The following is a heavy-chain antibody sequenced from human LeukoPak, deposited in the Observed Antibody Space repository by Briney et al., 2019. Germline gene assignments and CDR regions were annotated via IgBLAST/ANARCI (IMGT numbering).Heavy chain of an antibody. J-gene: IGHJ3*02. V-gene: IGHV3-30-3*01. CDR2: ISYDGSNK. CDR1: GFTFSSYA. D-gene: IGHD3-3*01. CDR3: ARGAPVTIFGVVNQRNAFDI. Sequence: PGRSLRLSCAASGFTFSSYAMHWVRQAPGKGLEWVAVISYDGSNKYYADSVKGRFTISRDNSKNTLYLQMNSLRAEDTAVYYCARGAPVTIFGVVNQRNAFDIWGQGTMVTVSS.